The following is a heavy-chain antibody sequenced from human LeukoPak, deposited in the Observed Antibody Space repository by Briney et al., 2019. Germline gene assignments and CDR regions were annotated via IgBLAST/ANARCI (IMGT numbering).Heavy chain of an antibody. CDR3: ARDGGRGWEFDY. D-gene: IGHD6-19*01. CDR1: GYGFTAYY. Sequence: ASVNVSCKASGYGFTAYYIHWVRQAPGQGLEWMGWINPNSGGTHYTQKFQGRVTMTRDTPLSTAYMDLSRLTSDDTAVYYCARDGGRGWEFDYWGQGTLATVSS. V-gene: IGHV1-2*02. CDR2: INPNSGGT. J-gene: IGHJ4*02.